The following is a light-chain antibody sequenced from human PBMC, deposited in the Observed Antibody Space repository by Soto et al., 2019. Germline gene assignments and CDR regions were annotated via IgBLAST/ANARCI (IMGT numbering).Light chain of an antibody. Sequence: EIVLTQSPATLSLSPGERATLSCRASQSVSTFLGWYQQKPGQAPRLLISDASNRATGIPARFSGSGSGTDFTLTISNLEPEDFAIYYCQQRSNWPPTFGQGTRLEIK. CDR3: QQRSNWPPT. CDR1: QSVSTF. CDR2: DAS. V-gene: IGKV3-11*01. J-gene: IGKJ5*01.